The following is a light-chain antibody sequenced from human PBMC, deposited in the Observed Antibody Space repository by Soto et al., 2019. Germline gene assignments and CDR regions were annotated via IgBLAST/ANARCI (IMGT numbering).Light chain of an antibody. J-gene: IGKJ5*01. V-gene: IGKV3-20*01. CDR2: RTS. CDR3: QQYGNSPQIT. Sequence: EIVLTQSPGTLSLSPGERVALSCRASQNITSNFLAWYQLKPGQAPRLLMFRTSSRATGIPARFSGSGSGTDFTLTISRLEPEDFAVYYCQQYGNSPQITFGQGTRLEI. CDR1: QNITSNF.